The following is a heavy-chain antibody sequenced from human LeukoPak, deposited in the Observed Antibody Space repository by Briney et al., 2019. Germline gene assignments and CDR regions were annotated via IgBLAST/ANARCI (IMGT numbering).Heavy chain of an antibody. CDR1: GGSISSYY. Sequence: SETLSLTCTVSGGSISSYYWSWIRQPPGKGLERIGYIYYSGSTNYNPSLKSRVTISVDTSKNQFSLKLSSVTAADTAVYYCARDGRASNYPYGMDVWGQGTTVTVSS. CDR3: ARDGRASNYPYGMDV. D-gene: IGHD1-26*01. V-gene: IGHV4-59*01. CDR2: IYYSGST. J-gene: IGHJ6*02.